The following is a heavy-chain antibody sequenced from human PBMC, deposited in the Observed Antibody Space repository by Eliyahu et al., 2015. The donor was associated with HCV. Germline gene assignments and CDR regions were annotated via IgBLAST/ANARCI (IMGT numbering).Heavy chain of an antibody. CDR1: GXSXSSXX. D-gene: IGHD6-13*01. CDR3: ARVGYSSSPGWFDP. V-gene: IGHV4-59*01. CDR2: IYYSGST. J-gene: IGHJ5*02. Sequence: QVQLQESGPGLVKPSETLSLTCTVSGXSXSSXXWSWIXXPPGKGLEWIGYIYYSGSTNYNPSLKSRVTISVDTSKNQFSLKLSSVTAADTAVYYCARVGYSSSPGWFDPWGQGTLVTVSS.